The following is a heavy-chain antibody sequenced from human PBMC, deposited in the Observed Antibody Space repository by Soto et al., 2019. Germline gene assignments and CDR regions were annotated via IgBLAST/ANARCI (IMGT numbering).Heavy chain of an antibody. CDR2: MNPNSGNT. CDR1: GHTFTNCD. D-gene: IGHD3-16*01. J-gene: IGHJ4*02. Sequence: ASVKVSCKTSGHTFTNCDINWVRQATGQGLEWMGWMNPNSGNTGSTQTFQGRITMTRDTSIGTAYMELTSLRSEDTAVYYCARVWGTIDYWGQGTLVTVSS. CDR3: ARVWGTIDY. V-gene: IGHV1-8*01.